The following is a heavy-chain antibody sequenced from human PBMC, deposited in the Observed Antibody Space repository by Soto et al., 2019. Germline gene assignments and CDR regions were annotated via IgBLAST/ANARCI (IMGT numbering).Heavy chain of an antibody. Sequence: ASVKVSCKASGYTFTSYAMHWVRQAPGQRLEWMGWINAGNGNTKYSQKFQGRVTFTRDTSASTAYMELSSLRSEDTAVYYCARVGYSYGYPNYYYYGMDVWGQGTTVTASS. CDR2: INAGNGNT. CDR3: ARVGYSYGYPNYYYYGMDV. J-gene: IGHJ6*02. V-gene: IGHV1-3*01. CDR1: GYTFTSYA. D-gene: IGHD5-18*01.